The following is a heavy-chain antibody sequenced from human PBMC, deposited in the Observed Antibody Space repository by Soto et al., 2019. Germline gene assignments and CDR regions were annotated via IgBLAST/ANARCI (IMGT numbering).Heavy chain of an antibody. CDR1: GYSFTSYW. Sequence: PGESLKISCKGSGYSFTSYWIGWVRQMPGKGLEWMGIIYPGDSDTRYSPSFQGQVTISADKSISTAYLQWSSLKASDTAMYYCARLPRSRDYYDSSGSFYYGMDVWGQGTTVTVSS. V-gene: IGHV5-51*01. J-gene: IGHJ6*02. CDR2: IYPGDSDT. D-gene: IGHD3-22*01. CDR3: ARLPRSRDYYDSSGSFYYGMDV.